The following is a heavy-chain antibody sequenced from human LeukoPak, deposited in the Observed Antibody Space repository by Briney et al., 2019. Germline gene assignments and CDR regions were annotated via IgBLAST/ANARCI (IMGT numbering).Heavy chain of an antibody. CDR1: GFTLSGYT. V-gene: IGHV3-23*01. Sequence: GGSLRHSCAASGFTLSGYTMSWVRQAPGKGLGWVSAIIGSGGRPSSTDSVKGRFTISRDNSKNTLYLQMNSLRAEDTAVYYCAKRDSSGSLPRLFDYWGQGTLVTVSS. CDR3: AKRDSSGSLPRLFDY. J-gene: IGHJ4*02. D-gene: IGHD6-19*01. CDR2: IIGSGGRP.